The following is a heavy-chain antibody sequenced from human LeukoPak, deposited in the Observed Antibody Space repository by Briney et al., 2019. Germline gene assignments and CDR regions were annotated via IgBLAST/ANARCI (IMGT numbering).Heavy chain of an antibody. V-gene: IGHV1-2*02. CDR3: ACKNWFDP. CDR2: INPNSGGT. CDR1: GYTFTAYY. J-gene: IGHJ5*02. D-gene: IGHD2/OR15-2a*01. Sequence: ASVKVSCKASGYTFTAYYMHWIRQAPGQGLEWMGWINPNSGGTNYAQKFQGRVTMTRDTSISTACMELSRLRSDDTTVYYCACKNWFDPWGQGTLVTVSS.